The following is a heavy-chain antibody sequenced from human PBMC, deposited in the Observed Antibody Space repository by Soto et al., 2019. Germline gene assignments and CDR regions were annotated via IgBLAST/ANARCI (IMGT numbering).Heavy chain of an antibody. Sequence: EVQLVESGGGLVQPGGSLRLSCAASGFTVSSNYMSWVRQAPGKGLEWVSVIYSGGSTYYADSVKGRFTISRDNSKNTLYLQMNSLRAEDTAVYYCAREGGGNDGNWFDPWGQGTLVTVSS. CDR2: IYSGGST. CDR3: AREGGGNDGNWFDP. D-gene: IGHD1-1*01. CDR1: GFTVSSNY. J-gene: IGHJ5*02. V-gene: IGHV3-66*01.